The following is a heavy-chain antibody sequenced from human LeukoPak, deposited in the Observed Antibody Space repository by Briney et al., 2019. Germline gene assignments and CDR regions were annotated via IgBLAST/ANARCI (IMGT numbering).Heavy chain of an antibody. CDR1: GYTFTGYY. J-gene: IGHJ5*02. V-gene: IGHV1-2*04. Sequence: GASVKVSCKASGYTFTGYYMHWVRQAPGQGLEWMGWINPNSGGTNYAQKFQGWVTMTRDTSISTAYMELSRLRSDDTAVFYCARDPWGGDIVVPAAIHDPWGQGTLVIVSS. D-gene: IGHD2-2*01. CDR3: ARDPWGGDIVVPAAIHDP. CDR2: INPNSGGT.